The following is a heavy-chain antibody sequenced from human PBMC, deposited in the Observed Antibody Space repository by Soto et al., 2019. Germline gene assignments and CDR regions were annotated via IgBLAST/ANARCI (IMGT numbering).Heavy chain of an antibody. CDR1: GYTFTAYY. CDR3: ARGVGLRYSYGYRYYFDY. J-gene: IGHJ4*02. CDR2: INPNSGGT. V-gene: IGHV1-2*04. Sequence: QVQLVQSGAEVKKPGASVKVSCKASGYTFTAYYMHWVRQAPGQGLEWMGWINPNSGGTNYAQKFQGWVTMTRDTSISTAYMELSRLRSDDTAVYYCARGVGLRYSYGYRYYFDYWGQGTLVTVSS. D-gene: IGHD5-18*01.